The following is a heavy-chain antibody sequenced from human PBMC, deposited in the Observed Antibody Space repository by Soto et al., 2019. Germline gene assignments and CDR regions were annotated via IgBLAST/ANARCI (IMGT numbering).Heavy chain of an antibody. Sequence: SGPTLVNPTQTLTLTCTSSGFSLSTSGVGVGWIRQPPGKALEWLALIYWDDDKRYSPSLKSRLTITNDTYKNQVVLTMTNMDPVDTAPYYCAHAALEYCSGTSCYRLNWFGPWGQGTLVTVSS. CDR3: AHAALEYCSGTSCYRLNWFGP. V-gene: IGHV2-5*02. D-gene: IGHD2-2*01. J-gene: IGHJ5*02. CDR2: IYWDDDK. CDR1: GFSLSTSGVG.